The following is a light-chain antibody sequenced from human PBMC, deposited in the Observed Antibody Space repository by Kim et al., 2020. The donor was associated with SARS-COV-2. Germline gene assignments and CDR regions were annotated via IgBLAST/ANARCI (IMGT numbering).Light chain of an antibody. CDR1: QSVSSN. CDR2: GAS. J-gene: IGKJ4*01. V-gene: IGKV3-15*01. CDR3: QQYNNWPPT. Sequence: EIVMTQPPATLSVSPGERATLSCRASQSVSSNSAWYQQKPGQAPRLLIYGASTRATGIPARFSGSGSGTEFTLTISSLQSEDFAVYYCQQYNNWPPTFGGGTKLEI.